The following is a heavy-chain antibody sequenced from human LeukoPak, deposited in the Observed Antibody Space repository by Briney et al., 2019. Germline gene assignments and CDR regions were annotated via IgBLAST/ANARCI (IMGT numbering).Heavy chain of an antibody. J-gene: IGHJ3*02. Sequence: SETLSLTCGVYGGSFSGDYWSWVRQPPGKGLEWIGEINHSGSASYNPSLKSRVTISVDTSKIQFSLKLSSVTATDTAVYYCARMRDNWNVCVFDIRGQGTMVTVSS. CDR1: GGSFSGDY. V-gene: IGHV4-34*01. D-gene: IGHD1-1*01. CDR2: INHSGSA. CDR3: ARMRDNWNVCVFDI.